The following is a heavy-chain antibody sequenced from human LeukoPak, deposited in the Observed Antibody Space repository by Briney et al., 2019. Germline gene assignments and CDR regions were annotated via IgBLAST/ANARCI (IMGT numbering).Heavy chain of an antibody. CDR1: GGTFSSYA. Sequence: SVKVSCKASGGTFSSYAISWVRQAPGQGLEWMGGIIPIFGTANYAQKFQGRVTITADESTSTAYMELSSLRSEDTAVYYCAADYYDSSGYYCLDYWGQGTLVTVSS. V-gene: IGHV1-69*13. J-gene: IGHJ4*02. CDR2: IIPIFGTA. CDR3: AADYYDSSGYYCLDY. D-gene: IGHD3-22*01.